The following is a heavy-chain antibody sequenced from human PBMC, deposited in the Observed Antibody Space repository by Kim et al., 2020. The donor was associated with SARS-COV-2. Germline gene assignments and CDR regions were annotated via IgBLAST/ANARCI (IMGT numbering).Heavy chain of an antibody. Sequence: IDYVDSVKGRVTTSRANAKSSLYLQMNSLRPEDAALYFCIEDVNPGGADYWGQGTLVTVSS. D-gene: IGHD1-26*01. CDR3: IEDVNPGGADY. CDR2: I. J-gene: IGHJ4*02. V-gene: IGHV3-9*01.